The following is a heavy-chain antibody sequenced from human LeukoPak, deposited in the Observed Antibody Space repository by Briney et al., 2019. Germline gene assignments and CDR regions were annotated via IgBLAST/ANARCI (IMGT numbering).Heavy chain of an antibody. CDR2: IYYSGST. V-gene: IGHV4-39*07. CDR3: ARERAAAGYYFDY. D-gene: IGHD6-13*01. CDR1: GGSISSSSYY. J-gene: IGHJ4*02. Sequence: SETLSLTCTVSGGSISSSSYYWGWIRQPPGKGLEWIGSIYYSGSTYYNPSLKSRVTISVDTSKNQFSLKLSSVTAADTAVYYCARERAAAGYYFDYWGQGTLVTVSS.